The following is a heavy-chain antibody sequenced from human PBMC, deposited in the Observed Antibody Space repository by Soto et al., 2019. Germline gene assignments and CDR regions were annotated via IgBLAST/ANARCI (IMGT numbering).Heavy chain of an antibody. CDR3: ARDVVSHSGSQPFYFDY. J-gene: IGHJ4*02. CDR2: ISSSSSYI. CDR1: GFTFSSYS. D-gene: IGHD6-19*01. V-gene: IGHV3-21*01. Sequence: EVQLVESGGGLVKPGGSLRLSCAASGFTFSSYSMNCVRQAPGKGLEWVSSISSSSSYIYYADSVKGRFTISRDNAKNSLYLQMNSLRAEDTAVYYCARDVVSHSGSQPFYFDYWGQATLITVSS.